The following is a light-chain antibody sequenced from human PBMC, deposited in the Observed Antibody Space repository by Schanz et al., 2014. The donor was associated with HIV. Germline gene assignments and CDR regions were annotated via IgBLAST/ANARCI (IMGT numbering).Light chain of an antibody. CDR3: SSYTSSTTWV. Sequence: QSALTQPRSVSGSPGQSVTISCTGTSSDVGDYDYVSWYQQLPGKAPKFIIYDVSQRPSGVPDRFSGSKSGNTASLTISGLQAEDEADYFCSSYTSSTTWVFGGGTKLTVL. CDR2: DVS. J-gene: IGLJ3*02. CDR1: SSDVGDYDY. V-gene: IGLV2-11*01.